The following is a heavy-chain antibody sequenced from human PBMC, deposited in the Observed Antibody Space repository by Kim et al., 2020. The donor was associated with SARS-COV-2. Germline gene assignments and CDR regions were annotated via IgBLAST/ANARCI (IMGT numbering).Heavy chain of an antibody. V-gene: IGHV3-15*01. Sequence: GGSLRLSCAASGFTFTNAWMSWVRQAPGKGLEWVGRIKSKTDGGTIDYAAPVKGRFTISRDDSKNTLYLQMNSLKTEDTAVYNCIPIAGDGFFEDYWGQGTLVTVSS. CDR3: IPIAGDGFFEDY. CDR1: GFTFTNAW. CDR2: IKSKTDGGTI. J-gene: IGHJ4*02. D-gene: IGHD6-13*01.